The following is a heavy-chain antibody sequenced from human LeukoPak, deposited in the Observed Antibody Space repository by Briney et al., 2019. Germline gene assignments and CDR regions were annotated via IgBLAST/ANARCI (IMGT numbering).Heavy chain of an antibody. CDR1: GFTFSSYG. CDR2: IRYDGSNK. D-gene: IGHD3-10*01. Sequence: GGSLRLSCAASGFTFSSYGMHWVRQAPGKGLEWVAFIRYDGSNKYYADSVKGRFTISRDNSKNTLYLQMNSLRAEDTAVYYCAKNRMVRGVKSWFDPWGQGTLVTVSS. J-gene: IGHJ5*02. CDR3: AKNRMVRGVKSWFDP. V-gene: IGHV3-30*02.